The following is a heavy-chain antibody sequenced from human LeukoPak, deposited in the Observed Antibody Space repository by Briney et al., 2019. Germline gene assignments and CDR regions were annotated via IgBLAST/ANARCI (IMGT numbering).Heavy chain of an antibody. Sequence: PGGSLRLSCAASGFTFSDYYMSWIRQAPGKGLEWVSYISSSGSTIYYADSVKGRFTISRDNAKNSLYLQMNSLRAEDTAVYYCARPSANPWLFGYDSSGYDAFDIWGQGTMVTVSS. CDR3: ARPSANPWLFGYDSSGYDAFDI. CDR1: GFTFSDYY. CDR2: ISSSGSTI. D-gene: IGHD3-22*01. V-gene: IGHV3-11*01. J-gene: IGHJ3*02.